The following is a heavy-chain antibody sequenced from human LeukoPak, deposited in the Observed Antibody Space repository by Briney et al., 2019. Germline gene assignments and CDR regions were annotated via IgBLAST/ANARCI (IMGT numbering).Heavy chain of an antibody. Sequence: SETLSLTCAVHGGSFSDYSWSWIRQPPGKGLEWIGEISHSGGTNYNPSLKSRVTMSVDTSNNQFSLKLKSVTAADTAVYYCARDGIAVFGVITGNYYYMDVWGNVTTVTVSS. J-gene: IGHJ6*03. CDR1: GGSFSDYS. CDR2: ISHSGGT. D-gene: IGHD3-3*01. CDR3: ARDGIAVFGVITGNYYYMDV. V-gene: IGHV4-34*01.